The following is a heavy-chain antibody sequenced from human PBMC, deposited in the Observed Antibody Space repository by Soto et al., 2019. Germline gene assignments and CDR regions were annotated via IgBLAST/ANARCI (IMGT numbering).Heavy chain of an antibody. CDR2: ITSSRSNFT. J-gene: IGHJ4*02. Sequence: QVQLVESGGGLVKPGGSLRLSCAASGFTFSDYYMSWIRQAPGKGLEWVSYITSSRSNFTNYADSVKGRFTISRDNAKNSVYLQMDSLRVEDTAVYYCVRDRGYSGFFYGGQGALVTVSA. CDR3: VRDRGYSGFFY. CDR1: GFTFSDYY. D-gene: IGHD5-12*01. V-gene: IGHV3-11*06.